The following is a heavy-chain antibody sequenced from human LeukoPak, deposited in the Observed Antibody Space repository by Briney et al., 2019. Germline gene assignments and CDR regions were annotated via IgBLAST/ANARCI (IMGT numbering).Heavy chain of an antibody. J-gene: IGHJ5*02. Sequence: GGSLRLSCAASGFTFSDYYMSWIRQAPGKGLEWISYISSSGSTIYYADPVKGRFTISRDNAKNSLYLQMNSLRAEDTAVYYCATASSGWFLTSWGQGTLVTVSS. CDR3: ATASSGWFLTS. CDR1: GFTFSDYY. V-gene: IGHV3-11*01. D-gene: IGHD6-19*01. CDR2: ISSSGSTI.